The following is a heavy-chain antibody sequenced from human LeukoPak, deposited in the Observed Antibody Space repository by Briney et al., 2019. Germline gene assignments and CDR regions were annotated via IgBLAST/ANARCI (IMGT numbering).Heavy chain of an antibody. V-gene: IGHV1-58*01. D-gene: IGHD3-16*01. J-gene: IGHJ4*02. CDR2: IVVGSGNT. Sequence: ASVKVSCKASGFTFTSSAVQWVRQARGQRLEWIGWIVVGSGNTNYAQKFQERVTITRGMSTSTVYMELSSLRSEDTAVYYCATGGPIMITFGGVTGPDFDYWGQGTLVTVSS. CDR3: ATGGPIMITFGGVTGPDFDY. CDR1: GFTFTSSA.